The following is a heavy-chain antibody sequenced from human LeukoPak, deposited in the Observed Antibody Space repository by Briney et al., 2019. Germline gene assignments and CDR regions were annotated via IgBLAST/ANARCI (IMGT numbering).Heavy chain of an antibody. J-gene: IGHJ4*02. CDR1: GDSFSSYY. Sequence: NPSETLSLTCTVSGDSFSSYYWSWIRQPPGKGLEWIGHIFYSGSTNYNPSLKSRVTISVDTSKKQFSLRLSSVTAADTAVYYCARGQAAGATLVDYWGQGTLVTVSS. CDR3: ARGQAAGATLVDY. D-gene: IGHD6-25*01. V-gene: IGHV4-59*01. CDR2: IFYSGST.